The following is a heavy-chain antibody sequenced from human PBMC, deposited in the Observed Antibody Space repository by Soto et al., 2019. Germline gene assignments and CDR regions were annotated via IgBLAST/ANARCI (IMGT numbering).Heavy chain of an antibody. CDR3: ARGGYYDFWSGYVFRNWVDP. J-gene: IGHJ5*02. Sequence: QVQLQESGPGLVKPSGTLSLTCAVSGGSISSSNWWTWVRQPPGKGLEWIGEIYHRGSTNYNPSLKSRVTISVDTAKGQFSLNLGSVTGADTAVYYCARGGYYDFWSGYVFRNWVDPWGQGTRVTVSS. D-gene: IGHD3-3*01. CDR2: IYHRGST. V-gene: IGHV4-4*02. CDR1: GGSISSSNW.